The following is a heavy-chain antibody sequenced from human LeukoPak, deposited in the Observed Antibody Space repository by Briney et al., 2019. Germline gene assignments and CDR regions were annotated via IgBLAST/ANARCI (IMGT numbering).Heavy chain of an antibody. CDR1: GTTFRNHD. Sequence: GGSLRLSCAVSGTTFRNHDMHWVRQVTGKGLEWVSTIGTQSDPFYPDSVKGRFTISRDNAKNSLYLQMDSLRAEDTAVYYCSGDDREFSTSGLGVWGKGTTVIVSP. J-gene: IGHJ6*04. D-gene: IGHD3-10*01. CDR3: SGDDREFSTSGLGV. V-gene: IGHV3-13*05. CDR2: IGTQSDP.